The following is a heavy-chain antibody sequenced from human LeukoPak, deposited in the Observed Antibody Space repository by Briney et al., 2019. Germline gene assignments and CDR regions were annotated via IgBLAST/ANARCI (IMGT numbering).Heavy chain of an antibody. CDR2: ISGKVDNT. Sequence: GGSLRLSCAASGFTFDNYAMSWVRQAPGKGLEWVSGISGKVDNTFYADSVKGRFTISRDNSKNTLYLQMNSLRAEDTAVYYCAKGCSGGSCYVRFDYWGQGTLVTVSS. J-gene: IGHJ4*02. CDR1: GFTFDNYA. V-gene: IGHV3-23*01. D-gene: IGHD2-15*01. CDR3: AKGCSGGSCYVRFDY.